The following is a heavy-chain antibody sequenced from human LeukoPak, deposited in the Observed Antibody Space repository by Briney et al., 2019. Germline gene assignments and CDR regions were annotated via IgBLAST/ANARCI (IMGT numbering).Heavy chain of an antibody. CDR1: GFTFSSYG. V-gene: IGHV3-30*02. CDR2: IRYDGSNK. CDR3: AKDRNTVTTMDY. J-gene: IGHJ4*02. Sequence: GSLRLSCAASGFTFSSYGMHWVRQAPGKGLEWVAFIRYDGSNKHYADSVKGRFTISRDNSKNTLYLQINSLRAEDTALYYCAKDRNTVTTMDYWGQGTLVTVSS. D-gene: IGHD4-17*01.